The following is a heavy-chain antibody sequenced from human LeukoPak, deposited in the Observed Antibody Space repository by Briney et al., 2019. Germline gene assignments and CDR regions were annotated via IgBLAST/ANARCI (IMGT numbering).Heavy chain of an antibody. D-gene: IGHD2-2*01. CDR2: INPDSGGT. Sequence: GASVKVSCKTSGYTFTGYYMHWVRQAPGQGLEWMGWINPDSGGTDYAQKFQGRVTMTRDTSISTAYMELGRPTSDDTAVYYCARDSGYCSPTGCYYFDHWGQGTLVTVSS. J-gene: IGHJ4*02. V-gene: IGHV1-2*02. CDR3: ARDSGYCSPTGCYYFDH. CDR1: GYTFTGYY.